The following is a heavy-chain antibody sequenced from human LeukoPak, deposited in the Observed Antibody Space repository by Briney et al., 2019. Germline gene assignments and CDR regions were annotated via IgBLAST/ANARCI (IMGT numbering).Heavy chain of an antibody. Sequence: PETLSLTCTVSGGSISSYYWSWIRQPPGKGLEWIGYIYYSGSTNYNPSLKSRVTISVDTSKNQFSLKLSSVTAADTAVYYCARRYDFFAMDVWGKGTTVTVSS. CDR1: GGSISSYY. D-gene: IGHD3-3*01. V-gene: IGHV4-59*01. CDR2: IYYSGST. J-gene: IGHJ6*03. CDR3: ARRYDFFAMDV.